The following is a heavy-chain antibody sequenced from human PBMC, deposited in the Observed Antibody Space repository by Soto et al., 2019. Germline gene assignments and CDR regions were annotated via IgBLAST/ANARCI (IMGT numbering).Heavy chain of an antibody. CDR3: ARGGGTILAPLS. J-gene: IGHJ5*02. V-gene: IGHV1-2*02. D-gene: IGHD2-2*01. CDR1: GYTFTGYF. Sequence: GPSGKVSCKASGYTFTGYFIHWVRQAPGEGLEWVGYINPNSGVTKYAPRFLGRVTITRDTSIRTAYMDLNNLRSDDTAVYFCARGGGTILAPLSWRPGTLVTVSS. CDR2: INPNSGVT.